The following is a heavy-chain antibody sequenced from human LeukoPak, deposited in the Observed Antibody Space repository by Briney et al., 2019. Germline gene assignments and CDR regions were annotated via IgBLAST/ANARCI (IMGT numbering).Heavy chain of an antibody. J-gene: IGHJ6*03. CDR3: AKGDFYGSGRDYYYYMDV. Sequence: GGSLRLSCTASGFTFGDYAMSWVRQAPGKGLEWVSSISSSSSYIYYADSVKGRFTISRDNAKNSLYLQMNSLRAEDTAVYNCAKGDFYGSGRDYYYYMDVWGKGTTVTISS. CDR2: ISSSSSYI. CDR1: GFTFGDYA. D-gene: IGHD3-10*01. V-gene: IGHV3-21*04.